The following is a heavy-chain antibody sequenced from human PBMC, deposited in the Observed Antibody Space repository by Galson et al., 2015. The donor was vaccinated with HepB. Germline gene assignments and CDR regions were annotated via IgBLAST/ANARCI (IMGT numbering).Heavy chain of an antibody. CDR2: IYYSGST. CDR3: AKRMQWLTYDAFDI. J-gene: IGHJ3*02. Sequence: TLSLTCTVSGGSISSGGYYWSWIRQHPGKGLEWIGYIYYSGSTYYNPSLKSRVTISVDTSKNQFSLKLSSVTAADTAVYYCAKRMQWLTYDAFDIWGQGTMVTVSS. CDR1: GGSISSGGYY. D-gene: IGHD6-19*01. V-gene: IGHV4-31*03.